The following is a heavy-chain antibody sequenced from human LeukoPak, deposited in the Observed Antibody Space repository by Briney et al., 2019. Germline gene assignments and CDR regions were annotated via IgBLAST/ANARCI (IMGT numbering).Heavy chain of an antibody. V-gene: IGHV1-2*02. CDR1: GYTFTGYY. Sequence: RASVKVSCKASGYTFTGYYMHWVRQAPGQGLEWMGWINPNSGGTNYAQKFQGRVTMTRDTSISTAYMELSRLRSDDTAVYYCARDYSSGSYYTYDYWGQGTLVTVSS. D-gene: IGHD3-10*01. CDR3: ARDYSSGSYYTYDY. J-gene: IGHJ4*02. CDR2: INPNSGGT.